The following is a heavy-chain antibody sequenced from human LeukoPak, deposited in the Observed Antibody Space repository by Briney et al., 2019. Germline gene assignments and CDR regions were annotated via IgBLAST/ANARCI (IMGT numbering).Heavy chain of an antibody. CDR3: ARRGDHYDRSIHFDY. D-gene: IGHD3-22*01. CDR2: IYPDDSDT. Sequence: GESLQISCRGSGYSFTSYWIVWVRQMPGKGLEWMGIIYPDDSDTRYSPSFQGQVTISADKSISTAYLQWSSPKASDTAMYYCARRGDHYDRSIHFDYWGQGTLATVSS. V-gene: IGHV5-51*01. CDR1: GYSFTSYW. J-gene: IGHJ4*02.